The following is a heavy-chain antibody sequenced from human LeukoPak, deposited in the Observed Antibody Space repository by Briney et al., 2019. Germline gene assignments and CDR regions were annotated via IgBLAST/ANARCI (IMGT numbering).Heavy chain of an antibody. J-gene: IGHJ4*02. CDR3: GMGTVAAYIDF. D-gene: IGHD6-19*01. Sequence: GASVKVSCKASGGTFSSYAISWVRQAPGQGLEWMGWMNPNNGNTGFAQKFQGRVTMTRNTSISTAYMELSSLRSEDTAVYYCGMGTVAAYIDFWGQGTLVTVSS. CDR1: GGTFSSYA. V-gene: IGHV1-8*02. CDR2: MNPNNGNT.